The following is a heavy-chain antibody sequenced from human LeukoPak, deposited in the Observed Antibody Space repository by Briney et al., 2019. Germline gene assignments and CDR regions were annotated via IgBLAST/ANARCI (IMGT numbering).Heavy chain of an antibody. CDR3: ATVSANCGGDCYPDAFDI. Sequence: ASVTVSFKVSGYTLTELFMHWVRQAPGKGLEWMGGLDPEDGETIYAQKFQGRVTMTEDTSTDTAYMELSSLRSEDTAVYYCATVSANCGGDCYPDAFDIWGQGTMVTVSS. CDR2: LDPEDGET. D-gene: IGHD2-21*02. CDR1: GYTLTELF. J-gene: IGHJ3*02. V-gene: IGHV1-24*01.